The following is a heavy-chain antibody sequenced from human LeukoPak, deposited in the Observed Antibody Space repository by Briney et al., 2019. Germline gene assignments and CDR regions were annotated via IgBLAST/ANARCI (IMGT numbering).Heavy chain of an antibody. D-gene: IGHD2-15*01. V-gene: IGHV4-59*12. CDR1: GGSISSYY. Sequence: SETLSLTCTVSGGSISSYYWSWIRPPPGKGLEWIGYIYYSGSTNYNPSLKSRVTISVDTSKNQFSLKLSSVTAADTAVYYCARGRAVVVVAATHLRTFDYWGQGTLVTVSS. CDR3: ARGRAVVVVAATHLRTFDY. CDR2: IYYSGST. J-gene: IGHJ4*02.